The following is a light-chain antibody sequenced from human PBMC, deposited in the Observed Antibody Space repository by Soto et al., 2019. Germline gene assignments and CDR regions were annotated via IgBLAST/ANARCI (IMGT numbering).Light chain of an antibody. Sequence: EIVMTQSPATLSVSPGGRATLSCRASQSISDTLAWYQQKPGQAPRLLIHGASTRAPGFPARFSGGGSGTDFTLTISRREPEDFAVYYCQQFSSYPLTFGGGTKVDI. CDR3: QQFSSYPLT. CDR1: QSISDT. CDR2: GAS. J-gene: IGKJ4*01. V-gene: IGKV3-15*01.